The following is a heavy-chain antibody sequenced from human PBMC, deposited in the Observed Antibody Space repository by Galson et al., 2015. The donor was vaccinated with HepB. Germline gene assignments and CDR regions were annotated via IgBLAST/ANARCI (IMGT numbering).Heavy chain of an antibody. CDR2: INSDGSST. CDR1: GFTFSSYW. Sequence: SLRLSCAASGFTFSSYWMHWVRQAPGKGLVWVSRINSDGSSTSYADSVKGRFTISRDNAKNTLYLQMNSLRAEDTAVYYCARHGSSGWYSQRYYYYGMDVWGQGTTVTVSS. J-gene: IGHJ6*02. CDR3: ARHGSSGWYSQRYYYYGMDV. V-gene: IGHV3-74*01. D-gene: IGHD6-19*01.